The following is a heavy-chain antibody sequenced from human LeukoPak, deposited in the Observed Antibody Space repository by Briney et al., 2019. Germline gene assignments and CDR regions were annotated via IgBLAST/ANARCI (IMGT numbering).Heavy chain of an antibody. D-gene: IGHD4-17*01. CDR3: ASSDDYVTYYYGMDV. Sequence: SETLSLTCTVSGGSISSYYWSWIRQPPGKGLGWIGYIYYSGSTNYNPSLKSRVTISVDTSKNQFSLKLSSVTAADTAVYYCASSDDYVTYYYGMDVWGQGTTVTVSS. CDR2: IYYSGST. J-gene: IGHJ6*02. CDR1: GGSISSYY. V-gene: IGHV4-59*01.